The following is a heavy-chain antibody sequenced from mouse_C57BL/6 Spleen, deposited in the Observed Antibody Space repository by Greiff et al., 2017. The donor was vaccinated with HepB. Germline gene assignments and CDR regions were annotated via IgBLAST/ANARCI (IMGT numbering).Heavy chain of an antibody. CDR3: AISSLLRSFDY. CDR2: INPSTGGT. CDR1: GYSFTGYY. Sequence: EVQLQQSGPELVKPGASVKISCKASGYSFTGYYMNWVKQSPEKSLEWIGEINPSTGGTTYNQKFKAKATLTVDKSSSTAYRQLKSLTSEDSAVYYCAISSLLRSFDYWGQGTTLTVSS. D-gene: IGHD1-2*01. J-gene: IGHJ2*01. V-gene: IGHV1-42*01.